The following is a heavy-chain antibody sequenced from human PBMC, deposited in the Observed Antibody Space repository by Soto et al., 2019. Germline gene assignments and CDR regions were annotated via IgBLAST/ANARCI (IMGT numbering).Heavy chain of an antibody. CDR2: IYYSGST. CDR1: GGSISSYY. Sequence: SETLSLTCTVSGGSISSYYWSWIRQPPGKGLEWIGYIYYSGSTNYNPSLKSRVTISVDTSKNQFSLKLSSVTAADTAVYYCARVVEWLSYYYYMDVWRKGTTVTSP. D-gene: IGHD3-3*01. CDR3: ARVVEWLSYYYYMDV. V-gene: IGHV4-59*01. J-gene: IGHJ6*03.